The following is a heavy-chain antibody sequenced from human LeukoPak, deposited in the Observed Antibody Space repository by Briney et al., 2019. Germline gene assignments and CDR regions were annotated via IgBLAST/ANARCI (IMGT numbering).Heavy chain of an antibody. J-gene: IGHJ4*02. D-gene: IGHD5-24*01. CDR3: ARSRDGYLFDY. CDR1: GGSISSYY. CDR2: IYYSGNT. V-gene: IGHV4-59*01. Sequence: SETLSLTCTVSGGSISSYYWSWIRQPPGQGLEWIDYIYYSGNTNYNPSLKSRVTISVDTSKNQFSLKLSSVTAADTAMYYCARSRDGYLFDYWGQGTLVTVSS.